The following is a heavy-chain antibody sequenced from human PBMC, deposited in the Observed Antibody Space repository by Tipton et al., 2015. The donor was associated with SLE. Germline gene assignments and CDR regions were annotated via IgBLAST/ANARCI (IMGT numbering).Heavy chain of an antibody. D-gene: IGHD1-1*01. Sequence: TLSLTCAVPGGSIRSSNWWSWVRQPPGKGLEWIGEINHSGSTNYNPSLKSRVTISVDTSKNQFSLKLSSVTAAYTAVYYCARGVLRPFDYWGQGTLVTVSS. V-gene: IGHV4-4*02. CDR3: ARGVLRPFDY. CDR2: INHSGST. J-gene: IGHJ4*02. CDR1: GGSIRSSNW.